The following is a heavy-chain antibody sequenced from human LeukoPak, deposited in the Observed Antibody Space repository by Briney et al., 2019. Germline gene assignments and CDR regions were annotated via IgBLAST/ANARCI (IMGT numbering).Heavy chain of an antibody. D-gene: IGHD5-24*01. CDR1: GYSFSTYW. J-gene: IGHJ4*02. CDR3: ARDREMATVAGFDF. CDR2: IYPGDSDA. V-gene: IGHV5-51*01. Sequence: GESLKISCKGSGYSFSTYWIGWVRQMPGKGLDWMGIIYPGDSDARYSPSFQGQVTISADKSISTAYLQWSGLKASDTAMYYCARDREMATVAGFDFWGQGTQVTVSS.